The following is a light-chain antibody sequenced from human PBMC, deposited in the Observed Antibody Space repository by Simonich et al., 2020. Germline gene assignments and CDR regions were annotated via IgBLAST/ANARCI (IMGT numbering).Light chain of an antibody. CDR3: QQYYSTPYT. V-gene: IGKV4-1*01. Sequence: DIVMTQSPDSLAVSLGERATINCKSSQSFLYSSNNKNYLAWYQQKPGQPPKLLIYWAPTRESGVPYRFSGSGSGTDFTLTISSLQAEDVAVYYCQQYYSTPYTFGQGTKLEIK. CDR2: WAP. CDR1: QSFLYSSNNKNY. J-gene: IGKJ2*01.